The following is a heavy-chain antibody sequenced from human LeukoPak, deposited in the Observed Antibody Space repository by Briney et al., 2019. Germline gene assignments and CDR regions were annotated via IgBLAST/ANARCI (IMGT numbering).Heavy chain of an antibody. V-gene: IGHV1-2*02. CDR3: ARPGDSSSWLNFDY. Sequence: ASVKVSCKASGYTVTAYYLHWVRQAPGQGLEWMGWINPNSGGTNYAQKFQGRVTMTRDTSISTAYMELTRLRSDDTAVYYCARPGDSSSWLNFDYWGQGTLVTVSS. CDR1: GYTVTAYY. CDR2: INPNSGGT. D-gene: IGHD6-13*01. J-gene: IGHJ4*02.